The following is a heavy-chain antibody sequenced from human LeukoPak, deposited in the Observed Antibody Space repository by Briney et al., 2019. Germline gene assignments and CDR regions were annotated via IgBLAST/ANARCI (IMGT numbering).Heavy chain of an antibody. CDR1: GYTFTSYG. V-gene: IGHV1-18*01. Sequence: ASVKVSCKASGYTFTSYGISWVRQAPGQGLEWMGWISAYNGNTNYAQKFQGRVTITADESTNTAYMELSSLRFEDTAVYYCASQSHISMIRGVINFDYWGQGTLVTVSS. J-gene: IGHJ4*02. D-gene: IGHD3-10*01. CDR2: ISAYNGNT. CDR3: ASQSHISMIRGVINFDY.